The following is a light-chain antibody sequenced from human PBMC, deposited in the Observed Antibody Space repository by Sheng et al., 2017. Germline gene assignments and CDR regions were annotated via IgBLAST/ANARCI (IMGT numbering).Light chain of an antibody. J-gene: IGKJ2*03. V-gene: IGKV1-5*03. CDR3: QQYDDYSS. CDR1: QSINNW. CDR2: KAS. Sequence: DIQMTQSPSTLSASVGDRVTITCRASQSINNWLAWYQQKPGKAPKLLIYKASNLRGGVPSRFSGSGSGTEFTLTISSLQPDDFAVYYCQQYDDYSSFGQGTRLEVK.